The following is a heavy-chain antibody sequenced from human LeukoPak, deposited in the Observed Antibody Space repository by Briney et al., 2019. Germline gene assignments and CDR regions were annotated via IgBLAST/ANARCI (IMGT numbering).Heavy chain of an antibody. CDR3: ASHDYSNYGSLSS. CDR2: IYYSGST. Sequence: PSETLSLTCTVSGGSISSYYWSWIRQPPGKGLEWIGYIYYSGSTNYNPSLKSRVTISIDTSKNQFSLKLSSVTAADTAVYYCASHDYSNYGSLSSWGQGTLVTVSS. V-gene: IGHV4-59*08. D-gene: IGHD4-4*01. J-gene: IGHJ5*02. CDR1: GGSISSYY.